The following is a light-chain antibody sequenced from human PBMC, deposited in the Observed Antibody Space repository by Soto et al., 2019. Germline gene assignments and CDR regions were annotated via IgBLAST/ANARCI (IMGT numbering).Light chain of an antibody. CDR2: EVS. CDR3: SSYTTSSSVA. V-gene: IGLV2-14*01. CDR1: SSDVGAYDY. Sequence: QSVLTQPASVSGSPGQSVTISCTGTSSDVGAYDYVSWYQQHPDKAPKLMIYEVSNRPSGVSNRFSGSKSGNTASLTISGLQAEDEADYYCSSYTTSSSVAFGGGTKLTVL. J-gene: IGLJ2*01.